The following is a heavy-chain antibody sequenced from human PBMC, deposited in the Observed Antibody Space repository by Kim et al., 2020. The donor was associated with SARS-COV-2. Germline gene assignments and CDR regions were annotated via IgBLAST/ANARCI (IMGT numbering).Heavy chain of an antibody. CDR1: GFTVSNTY. CDR3: EREPSTYFDY. CDR2: IYGGGST. V-gene: IGHV3-66*01. Sequence: GGSLRLSCVVSGFTVSNTYMSWVRQAPGKGLEWVSIIYGGGSTYYADSVKGRFTISRDDSKNTVYLQMNSLRAEDTAVYFCEREPSTYFDYWGQGTLVTVSS. J-gene: IGHJ4*02.